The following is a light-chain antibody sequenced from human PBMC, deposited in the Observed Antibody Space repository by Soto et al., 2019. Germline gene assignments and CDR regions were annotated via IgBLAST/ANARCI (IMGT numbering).Light chain of an antibody. Sequence: QSALTQPASVSGSPGQSITISCTGTSRDVGSYNLVSWYQKHPGKAPKLIIYEGSKRPSGVSDRFSGSKSGNTASLTISGIMTEDEADYYCSSYTTNSIPVVFGGGTKLTVL. CDR1: SRDVGSYNL. J-gene: IGLJ2*01. V-gene: IGLV2-14*02. CDR2: EGS. CDR3: SSYTTNSIPVV.